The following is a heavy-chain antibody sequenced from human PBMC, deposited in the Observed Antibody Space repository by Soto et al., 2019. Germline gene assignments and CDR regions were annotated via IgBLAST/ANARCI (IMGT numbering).Heavy chain of an antibody. V-gene: IGHV1-69*08. J-gene: IGHJ6*02. CDR2: IIPILGIA. Sequence: QVQLVQSGAEVKKPGSSVKVSCKASGGTFSRYTISWVRQAPGQGLEWMGRIIPILGIANYAQKFQGRVTITADKSTSTAYMELSSLRSEDTAVYYCAREPYCSGGSCYYYYGMDVWGQGTTVTVSS. D-gene: IGHD2-15*01. CDR3: AREPYCSGGSCYYYYGMDV. CDR1: GGTFSRYT.